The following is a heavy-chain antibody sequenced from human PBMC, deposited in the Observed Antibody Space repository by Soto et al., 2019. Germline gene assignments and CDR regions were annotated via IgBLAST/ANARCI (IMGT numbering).Heavy chain of an antibody. CDR2: INHSGST. V-gene: IGHV4-34*01. J-gene: IGHJ6*02. CDR3: ARGLRGYSYGRLYYYGMDV. D-gene: IGHD5-18*01. Sequence: PSETLSLTCAVYGGSFSGYYWSWIRQPPGKGLEWIGEINHSGSTNYNPSLKSRVTISVDTSKNQFSLKLSSVTAADTAVYYCARGLRGYSYGRLYYYGMDVWGQGTTVTVSS. CDR1: GGSFSGYY.